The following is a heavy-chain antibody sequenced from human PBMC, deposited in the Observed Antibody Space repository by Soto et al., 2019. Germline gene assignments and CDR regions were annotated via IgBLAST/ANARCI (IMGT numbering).Heavy chain of an antibody. J-gene: IGHJ4*02. Sequence: QVQLQESGPGLVKPSETLSLTCTVSGGPSAMVVYYWTWIRRPPGRGLEWIGYIYYSGSTNYNPSLKSRVTISVDTSKNQFSLKLSSVTAADTAVYYCARNSIAAAGVDYWGQGTLVTVSS. CDR1: GGPSAMVVYY. V-gene: IGHV4-61*01. CDR2: IYYSGST. CDR3: ARNSIAAAGVDY. D-gene: IGHD6-13*01.